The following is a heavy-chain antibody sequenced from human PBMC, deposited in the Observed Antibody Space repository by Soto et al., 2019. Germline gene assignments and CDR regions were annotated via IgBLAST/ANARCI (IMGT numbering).Heavy chain of an antibody. CDR1: GFTFSSYG. J-gene: IGHJ4*02. Sequence: QVQLVESGGGVVQPGRSLRLSCAASGFTFSSYGMHWVRQAPGKGLEWVAVIWYDGSNKYYADSVKGRFTISRDNSKNTLYLQRNSLRAEDTAVYYCARGIAVADPFDYWGQGTLVTVSS. CDR3: ARGIAVADPFDY. V-gene: IGHV3-33*01. D-gene: IGHD6-19*01. CDR2: IWYDGSNK.